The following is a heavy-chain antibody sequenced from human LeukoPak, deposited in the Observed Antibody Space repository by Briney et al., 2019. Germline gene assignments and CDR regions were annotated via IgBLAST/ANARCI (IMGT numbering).Heavy chain of an antibody. CDR3: ARLVDYDNSGDPDIFDI. J-gene: IGHJ3*02. Sequence: SETLSLTCIVSSGFISSDYWSWIRQTPGKGLEWIAFINYSGRIKYNPSLQSRVSISLDTSKNHFSLQLRSVMAVDTAVYYCARLVDYDNSGDPDIFDIWGQGTIVSIS. D-gene: IGHD3-22*01. V-gene: IGHV4-59*01. CDR2: INYSGRI. CDR1: SGFISSDY.